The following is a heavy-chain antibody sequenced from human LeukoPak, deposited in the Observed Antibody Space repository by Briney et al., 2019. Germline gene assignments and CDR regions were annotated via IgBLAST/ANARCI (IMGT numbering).Heavy chain of an antibody. J-gene: IGHJ4*02. V-gene: IGHV4-59*01. CDR2: IYYTGT. CDR3: ASRKLGNDY. CDR1: GGSISNYY. D-gene: IGHD7-27*01. Sequence: SETLSLTCTVSGGSISNYYWSWIRQSPGKGLEWIGYIYYTGTSYNPSLKSRVTISADTSKNQFSLKLISVTAADTAVYYCASRKLGNDYWGQGTLVTVSS.